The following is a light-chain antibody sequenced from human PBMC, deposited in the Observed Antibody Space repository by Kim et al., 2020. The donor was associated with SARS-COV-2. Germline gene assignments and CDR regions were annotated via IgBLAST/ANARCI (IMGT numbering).Light chain of an antibody. CDR2: EDI. J-gene: IGLJ2*01. V-gene: IGLV3-1*01. CDR1: NLGDKN. CDR3: QAWDSSTVV. Sequence: VCTGKTAIITCSGNNLGDKNVCWYQQRPGQSPLLVIYEDIKRPSGVPERVSGSNSGNTATLTISGTQAMDEADYYCQAWDSSTVVFGRGTQLTVL.